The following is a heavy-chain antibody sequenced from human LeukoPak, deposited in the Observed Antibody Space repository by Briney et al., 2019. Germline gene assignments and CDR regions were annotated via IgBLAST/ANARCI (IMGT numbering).Heavy chain of an antibody. CDR3: ARVPGGYCSSTSCYFYYYYMDV. CDR2: ISSSSSYI. CDR1: GFTVSSNY. Sequence: GGSLRLSCAASGFTVSSNYMSWVRQAPGKGLEWVSSISSSSSYIYYADSVKGRFTISRDNAKNSLYLQMNSLRAEDTAVYYCARVPGGYCSSTSCYFYYYYMDVWGKGTTVTVSS. V-gene: IGHV3-21*01. D-gene: IGHD2-2*01. J-gene: IGHJ6*03.